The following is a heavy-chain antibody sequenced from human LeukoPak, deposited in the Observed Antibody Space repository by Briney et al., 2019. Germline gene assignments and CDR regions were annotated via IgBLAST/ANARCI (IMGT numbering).Heavy chain of an antibody. J-gene: IGHJ4*02. Sequence: PSETLSLTCTVSGGSISSYYWSWIRQPPGKGLEWIGYIYYSGSTNYNPSLKSRVTISVDTSKNQFSLKLSSVTAADTAVYYCARHVAGVQWLLDYFDYWGQGTLVTVSS. CDR2: IYYSGST. D-gene: IGHD6-19*01. CDR3: ARHVAGVQWLLDYFDY. V-gene: IGHV4-59*08. CDR1: GGSISSYY.